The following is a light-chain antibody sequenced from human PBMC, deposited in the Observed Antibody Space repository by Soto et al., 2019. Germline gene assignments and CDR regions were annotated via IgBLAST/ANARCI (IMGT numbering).Light chain of an antibody. J-gene: IGKJ4*01. Sequence: DIQMTQSGSTLSASVGDTVTITCRASQSVSSWLAWYQQKPGKAPQLLSYDASRLKTGVPSRFSGSGSGTEFTLTITRLQPDDFATYHCQQYNTLSLTFGGGTKV. V-gene: IGKV1-5*01. CDR1: QSVSSW. CDR3: QQYNTLSLT. CDR2: DAS.